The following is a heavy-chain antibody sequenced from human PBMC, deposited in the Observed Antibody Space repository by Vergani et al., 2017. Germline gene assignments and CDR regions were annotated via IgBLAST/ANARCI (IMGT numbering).Heavy chain of an antibody. CDR3: ARDRRVVILLYYYYGMDV. CDR2: ISAYDGNT. D-gene: IGHD3-22*01. CDR1: GYTFTSYG. Sequence: QVQLVQSGAEVKKPGASVKVSCKASGYTFTSYGISWVRQAPGQGLEWMGWISAYDGNTNYAQKLQGRVTMTTDTSTSTAYMELRSLRSDDTAVYYCARDRRVVILLYYYYGMDVWGQGTTVTVSS. V-gene: IGHV1-18*04. J-gene: IGHJ6*02.